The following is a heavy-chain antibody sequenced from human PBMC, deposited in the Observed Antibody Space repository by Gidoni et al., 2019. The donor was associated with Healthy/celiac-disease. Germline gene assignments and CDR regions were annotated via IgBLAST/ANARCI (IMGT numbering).Heavy chain of an antibody. D-gene: IGHD2-15*01. CDR1: GFTFSSYA. CDR3: AKEPASGGSCYDY. V-gene: IGHV3-23*04. J-gene: IGHJ4*02. Sequence: EVQLVESGGGLVQPGGSLRLSGAASGFTFSSYAMSWVRQAPGKGRGWVSAMIGRGVSTSYADSVKGRFTISRDNSQNTLYLQMTSLRAEDTAVYYCAKEPASGGSCYDYWGQGTLVTVSS. CDR2: MIGRGVST.